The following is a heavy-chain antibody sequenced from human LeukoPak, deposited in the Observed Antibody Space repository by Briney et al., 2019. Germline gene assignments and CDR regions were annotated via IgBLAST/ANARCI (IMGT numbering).Heavy chain of an antibody. CDR3: AKVKCSGNSCYTYYFDY. CDR1: GFTFSSYS. D-gene: IGHD2-2*02. Sequence: PGGSLRLSCAASGFTFSSYSMNWVRQAPGKGLEWVSSISSSSSYIYYADSVKGRFTISRDNAKNSLYLQMNSLRAEDTAVYYCAKVKCSGNSCYTYYFDYWGQGTLVTVSS. V-gene: IGHV3-21*01. CDR2: ISSSSSYI. J-gene: IGHJ4*02.